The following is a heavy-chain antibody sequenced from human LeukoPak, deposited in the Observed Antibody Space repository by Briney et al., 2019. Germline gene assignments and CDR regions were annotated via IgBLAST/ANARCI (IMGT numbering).Heavy chain of an antibody. CDR1: GGSISSGGYY. CDR2: IYHSGST. CDR3: ARGRPLIAVAGHDPIDY. J-gene: IGHJ4*02. Sequence: SETLSLTCTVSGGSISSGGYYWSWIRQPPGKGLEWIGYIYHSGSTYYNPSLKSRVTISVDTSKNQFSLKLSSVTAADTAVYYCARGRPLIAVAGHDPIDYWGQGTLVTVSS. V-gene: IGHV4-30-2*01. D-gene: IGHD6-19*01.